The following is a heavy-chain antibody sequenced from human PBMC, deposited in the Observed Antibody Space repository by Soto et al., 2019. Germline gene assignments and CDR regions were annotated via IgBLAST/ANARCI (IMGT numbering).Heavy chain of an antibody. Sequence: QVQLVESGGGVVQPGRSLRLSCAASGFTFSSYGMHWVRQAPGKGLEWVAVIWYDGSNKYYADSVKGRFTISRDNSKNTLYLQMHSLRAEETAVYYCARENLDSPYDAFDIWGQGTMVTVSS. J-gene: IGHJ3*02. D-gene: IGHD1-1*01. CDR2: IWYDGSNK. CDR1: GFTFSSYG. V-gene: IGHV3-33*01. CDR3: ARENLDSPYDAFDI.